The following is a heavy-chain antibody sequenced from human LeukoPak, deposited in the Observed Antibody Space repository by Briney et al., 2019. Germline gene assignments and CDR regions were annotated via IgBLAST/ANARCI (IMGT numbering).Heavy chain of an antibody. J-gene: IGHJ4*02. Sequence: ASVKVSCKASGGTFSSYAISWVRQAPGQGLEWMGGIIPIFGTANYAQKFQGRVTITADESTSTAYMELSSLRSEDTAVYYCAREVNYYDSSGYAFDYWGQGILVTVSS. D-gene: IGHD3-22*01. CDR1: GGTFSSYA. CDR2: IIPIFGTA. V-gene: IGHV1-69*13. CDR3: AREVNYYDSSGYAFDY.